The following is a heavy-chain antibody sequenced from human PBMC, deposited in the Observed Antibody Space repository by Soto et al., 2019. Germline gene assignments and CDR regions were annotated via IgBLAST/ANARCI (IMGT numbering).Heavy chain of an antibody. J-gene: IGHJ6*03. CDR2: IYYSGST. Sequence: SETLSLTCTVSGCSISSGGYYWSWIRQHPGKGLECIGYIYYSGSTYYNPSLKSRVTISVDTSKNQFSLKLSSVTAADTAVYYCARGGREVRGVRNYYYMDVWGKGTTVTVSS. CDR1: GCSISSGGYY. V-gene: IGHV4-31*03. D-gene: IGHD3-10*01. CDR3: ARGGREVRGVRNYYYMDV.